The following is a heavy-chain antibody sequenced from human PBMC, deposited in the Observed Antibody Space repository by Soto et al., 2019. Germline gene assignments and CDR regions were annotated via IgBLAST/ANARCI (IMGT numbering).Heavy chain of an antibody. V-gene: IGHV4-34*01. Sequence: SETLSLTCAVYGGSFSGYYWSWIRQPPGKGLEWIGEINHSGSTNYNPSLKSRVTISVDTSKNQFSLKLSSVTAADTAVYYCARLERGDTAARPWDWFDPWGQGTLVTVSS. CDR1: GGSFSGYY. CDR2: INHSGST. D-gene: IGHD6-6*01. J-gene: IGHJ5*02. CDR3: ARLERGDTAARPWDWFDP.